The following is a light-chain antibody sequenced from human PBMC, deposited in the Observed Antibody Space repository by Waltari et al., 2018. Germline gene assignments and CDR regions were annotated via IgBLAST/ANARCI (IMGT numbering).Light chain of an antibody. CDR1: SSNIGAGHD. Sequence: QSVLTQPPSVSGAPGQRVTISCTGSSSNIGAGHDVHWYQQLPGTAPKLLIYANNNRPSGVPDRFSGAKAAGAASLAITGLQAEDEADYYCQSYDSSLSGRDVVFGGGTRLTVL. V-gene: IGLV1-40*01. CDR3: QSYDSSLSGRDVV. CDR2: ANN. J-gene: IGLJ2*01.